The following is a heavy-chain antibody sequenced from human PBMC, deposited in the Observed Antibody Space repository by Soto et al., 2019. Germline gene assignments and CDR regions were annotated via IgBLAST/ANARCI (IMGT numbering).Heavy chain of an antibody. Sequence: GCLRLTCPTSTCSFSGYTMSWVRQAPGKGLEWVSAIASGGDITYYADSVKVRLTISRDNSKNTVFLQMNSLRAEDTAVYYSLTWYHDVLTGPEGYGMDVWGRGTKVTVYS. V-gene: IGHV3-23*01. D-gene: IGHD3-9*01. CDR2: IASGGDIT. CDR1: TCSFSGYT. CDR3: LTWYHDVLTGPEGYGMDV. J-gene: IGHJ6*02.